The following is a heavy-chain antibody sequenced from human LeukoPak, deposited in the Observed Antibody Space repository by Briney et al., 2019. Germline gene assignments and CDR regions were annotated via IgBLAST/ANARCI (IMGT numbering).Heavy chain of an antibody. CDR2: INAGNGNT. CDR1: GYTFTSYA. Sequence: ASVKVSCKASGYTFTSYAMHWVRQAPGQRLEWMGWINAGNGNTKYSQKFQGRVTITGDTSASTAYMELSSLRSEDTAAYYCARASITMVRGVINGLGYWGQGTLVTVSS. J-gene: IGHJ4*02. D-gene: IGHD3-10*01. CDR3: ARASITMVRGVINGLGY. V-gene: IGHV1-3*01.